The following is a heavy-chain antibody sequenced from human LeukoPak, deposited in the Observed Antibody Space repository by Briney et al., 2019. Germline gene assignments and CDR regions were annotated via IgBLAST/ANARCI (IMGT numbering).Heavy chain of an antibody. D-gene: IGHD3-10*01. CDR2: IYTSGST. CDR3: ARDTLAYYYAPWDAFDI. J-gene: IGHJ3*02. V-gene: IGHV4-4*07. CDR1: GYSISSGYY. Sequence: NTSEALSLTCTVSGYSISSGYYWGWNRQPAGKGLEWIGRIYTSGSTNYNPSLKSRVTMSVDTSKNQFSLKLSSVTAADTAVYYCARDTLAYYYAPWDAFDIWGQGTMVTVSS.